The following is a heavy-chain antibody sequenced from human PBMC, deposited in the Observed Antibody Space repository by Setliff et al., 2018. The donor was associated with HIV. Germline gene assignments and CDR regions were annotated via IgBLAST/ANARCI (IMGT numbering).Heavy chain of an antibody. V-gene: IGHV5-10-1*01. Sequence: PGESLKISCKGSGYIFTSYWISWLRQMPGKGLEWMGTIDPSDSYTNYSPSFQGHVTISADKSISTAYLQWSSLKASDSAMYYCSRGIAVAGHDFANTPGDIWGQGTMVTVSS. CDR1: GYIFTSYW. CDR2: IDPSDSYT. D-gene: IGHD6-19*01. J-gene: IGHJ3*02. CDR3: SRGIAVAGHDFANTPGDI.